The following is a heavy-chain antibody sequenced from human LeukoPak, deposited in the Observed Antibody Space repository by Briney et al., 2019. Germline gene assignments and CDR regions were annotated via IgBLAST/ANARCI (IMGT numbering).Heavy chain of an antibody. J-gene: IGHJ4*02. CDR2: INHSGST. Sequence: SETLSLTCAVYGGSFSGYYWSWIRQPPGKGLEWIGEINHSGSTNYNPSLKSRVTISVDTSKNQFSLKVNSVTAADTAVYYCARVGDTSGYYYNFDYWGQGTLVTVSS. D-gene: IGHD3-22*01. CDR1: GGSFSGYY. CDR3: ARVGDTSGYYYNFDY. V-gene: IGHV4-34*01.